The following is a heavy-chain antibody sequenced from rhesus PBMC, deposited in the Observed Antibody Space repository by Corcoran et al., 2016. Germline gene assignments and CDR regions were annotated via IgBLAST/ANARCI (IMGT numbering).Heavy chain of an antibody. CDR2: IYGSSTST. CDR3: ARDEYCSSTYCSSSFDY. CDR1: GGSIRDSYR. V-gene: IGHV4S10*01. D-gene: IGHD2-15*01. Sequence: QVQLQESGPGVVKPSETLSLTCAVSGGSIRDSYRWSWIRQPPGKELDWFGYIYGSSTSTNSNPSLKSRVTISKDTSKNQFSLKLSSVTAADTAVYYCARDEYCSSTYCSSSFDYWGQGVLVTVSS. J-gene: IGHJ4*01.